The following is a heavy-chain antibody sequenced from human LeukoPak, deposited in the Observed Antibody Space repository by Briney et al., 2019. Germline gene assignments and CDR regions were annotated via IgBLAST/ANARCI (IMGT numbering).Heavy chain of an antibody. V-gene: IGHV3-30-3*01. Sequence: GGSLRLSCAASGFTFSSYATHWVRQAPGKGLEWVAVISYDGSNKYYADSVKGRFTISRDNSKNTLYLQMNSLRAEDTAVYYCARSRGHQNRGAAAPGHYYYYGMDVWGQGTTVTVSS. D-gene: IGHD6-13*01. J-gene: IGHJ6*02. CDR3: ARSRGHQNRGAAAPGHYYYYGMDV. CDR2: ISYDGSNK. CDR1: GFTFSSYA.